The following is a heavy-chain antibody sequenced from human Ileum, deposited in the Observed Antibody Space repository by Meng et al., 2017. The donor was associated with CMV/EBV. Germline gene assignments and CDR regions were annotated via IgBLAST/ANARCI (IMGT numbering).Heavy chain of an antibody. CDR1: GFIFDDYT. Sequence: GGSLRLFCAASGFIFDDYTMHWVRQAPGKGLEWVSLISWGGDNTDYADSVKGRFTISRDNSKNSLYLQMNSLRTEDTALYFCAKEGTTGVYFDYWGQGTLVTVSS. CDR2: ISWGGDNT. CDR3: AKEGTTGVYFDY. D-gene: IGHD4-23*01. V-gene: IGHV3-43*01. J-gene: IGHJ4*02.